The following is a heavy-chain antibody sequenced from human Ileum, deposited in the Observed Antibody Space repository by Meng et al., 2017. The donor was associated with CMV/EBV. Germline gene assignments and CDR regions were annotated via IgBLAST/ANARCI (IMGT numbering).Heavy chain of an antibody. CDR1: GFPFSDYR. CDR2: ISTDSRYI. CDR3: ASGIDSSSDS. J-gene: IGHJ4*02. Sequence: LSCTASGFPFSDYRMNWVRQAPGKGLEWVSAISTDSRYIYYADSVKGRFTISRDNAKTSMYLQMNNLRVEGTAVYYCASGIDSSSDSWGQGTLVTVSS. D-gene: IGHD6-19*01. V-gene: IGHV3-21*01.